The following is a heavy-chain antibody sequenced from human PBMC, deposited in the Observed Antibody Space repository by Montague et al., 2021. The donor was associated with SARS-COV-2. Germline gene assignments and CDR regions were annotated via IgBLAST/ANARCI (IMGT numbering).Heavy chain of an antibody. Sequence: SLRLSCAASGFTFSSYSMNWVRQAPGKGLEWVSSISSSSSYIYYADSVKGRFIISRDNAKNSLYLQMNSLRAEDTAVYYCASELHPNYYYGMDVWGQGTTVTVSS. CDR3: ASELHPNYYYGMDV. D-gene: IGHD4-11*01. CDR2: ISSSSSYI. V-gene: IGHV3-21*01. CDR1: GFTFSSYS. J-gene: IGHJ6*02.